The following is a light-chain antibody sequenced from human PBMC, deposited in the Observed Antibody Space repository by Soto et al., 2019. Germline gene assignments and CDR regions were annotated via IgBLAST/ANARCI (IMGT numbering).Light chain of an antibody. CDR2: GNS. CDR1: SSNIGAGYD. Sequence: QSVLTQPPSVSGAPGQRVIISCTGSSSNIGAGYDVHWYQQLPGTAPKLLIYGNSNRPSGVPDRFSGSKSGTSASLAITGLQAEDEADYYCQSYDSSLSAPLFGGGTKLTVL. CDR3: QSYDSSLSAPL. V-gene: IGLV1-40*01. J-gene: IGLJ2*01.